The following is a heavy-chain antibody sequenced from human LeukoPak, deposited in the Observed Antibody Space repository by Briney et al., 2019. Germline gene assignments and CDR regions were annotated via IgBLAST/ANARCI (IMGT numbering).Heavy chain of an antibody. Sequence: SETLSLTCTVSGGSISSYYWSWIRQPPGKGLEWIGEINHSGSTNYNPSLKSRVTISVDTSKNQFSLKLSSVTAADTAVYYCASRSSGWYFENWGQGTLVTVSS. V-gene: IGHV4-34*01. J-gene: IGHJ4*02. CDR3: ASRSSGWYFEN. CDR2: INHSGST. CDR1: GGSISSYY. D-gene: IGHD6-19*01.